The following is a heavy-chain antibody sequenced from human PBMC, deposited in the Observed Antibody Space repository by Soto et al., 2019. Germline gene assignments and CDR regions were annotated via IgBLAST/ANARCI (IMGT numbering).Heavy chain of an antibody. V-gene: IGHV1-18*01. D-gene: IGHD3-3*01. Sequence: GASVKVSCKASGYTFTSYGISWVRQAPGQGLEWMGWISAYNGNTNYAQKLQGRVTMTTDTSTSTAYMELRSLRSDDTAVYYCARNLYDFCSGYRSSYYIGVWGKWTTVIVSS. CDR2: ISAYNGNT. CDR3: ARNLYDFCSGYRSSYYIGV. J-gene: IGHJ6*03. CDR1: GYTFTSYG.